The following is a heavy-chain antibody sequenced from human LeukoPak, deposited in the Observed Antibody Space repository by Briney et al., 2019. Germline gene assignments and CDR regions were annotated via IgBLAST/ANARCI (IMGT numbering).Heavy chain of an antibody. CDR2: ISYDGSNK. CDR3: ARDRDYYDSSGFFDY. J-gene: IGHJ4*02. D-gene: IGHD3-22*01. V-gene: IGHV3-30-3*01. Sequence: GRSLRLSCAASGFTFSSYAMHWVRQAPGKGLEWVAVISYDGSNKYYADSVKGRFTISRDNSKNTLYQQMNSLRAEDTAVYYCARDRDYYDSSGFFDYWGQGTLVTVSS. CDR1: GFTFSSYA.